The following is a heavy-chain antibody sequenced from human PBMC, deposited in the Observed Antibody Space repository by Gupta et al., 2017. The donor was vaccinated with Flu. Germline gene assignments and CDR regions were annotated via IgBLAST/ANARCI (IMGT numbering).Heavy chain of an antibody. Sequence: EVQLLESGGGLVQPGGSLRLSCAASGFTFSSYAMSWVRQAPGKGLEWVSAISGSGGSTYYADSVKGRFTISRDNSKKTLYLQMNSLRAEDTAVYYCAKGTIRFGYYYGMDVWGQGTTVTVSS. V-gene: IGHV3-23*01. J-gene: IGHJ6*02. CDR3: AKGTIRFGYYYGMDV. D-gene: IGHD3-16*01. CDR1: GFTFSSYA. CDR2: ISGSGGST.